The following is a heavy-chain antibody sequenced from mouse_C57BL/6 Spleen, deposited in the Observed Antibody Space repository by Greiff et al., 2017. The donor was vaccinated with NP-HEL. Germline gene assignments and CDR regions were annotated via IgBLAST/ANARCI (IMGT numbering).Heavy chain of an antibody. CDR2: IYPGSGST. Sequence: VQLQQPGAELVKPGASVKMSCKASGYTFTSYWITWVKQRPGQGLEWIGDIYPGSGSTNYNEKFKSKATLTVDTSYSTPYMQLSRLTSEDYAVYDCERKGWSYYYDDWGQGTTRKGSS. V-gene: IGHV1-55*01. CDR1: GYTFTSYW. J-gene: IGHJ2*01. CDR3: ERKGWSYYYDD. D-gene: IGHD1-1*02.